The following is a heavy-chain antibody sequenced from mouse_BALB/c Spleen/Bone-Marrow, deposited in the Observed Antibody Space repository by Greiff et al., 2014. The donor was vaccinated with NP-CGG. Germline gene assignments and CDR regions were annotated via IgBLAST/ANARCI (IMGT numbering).Heavy chain of an antibody. CDR3: ARYYYGFLDY. V-gene: IGHV2-9*02. CDR2: IWAGGST. J-gene: IGHJ2*01. D-gene: IGHD1-2*01. CDR1: GFSLTSYG. Sequence: VHLVESGPGLVAPSQTLSITCTVSGFSLTSYGVHWVRQSPGKGLEWLGVIWAGGSTNYNSALMSRLSISKDNSKSQVFLKMNSRQTDDTAMYYCARYYYGFLDYWGQGTTLTVSS.